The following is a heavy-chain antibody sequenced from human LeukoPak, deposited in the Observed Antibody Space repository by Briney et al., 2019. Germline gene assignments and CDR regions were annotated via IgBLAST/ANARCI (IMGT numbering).Heavy chain of an antibody. V-gene: IGHV4-59*08. CDR1: GGSISSYY. Sequence: SETLSLTCSVSGGSISSYYWTWIRQPPGKGLEWIGYIYSSGINNYNPSLKSRVTMSVDTSKNQFSLKLSSVTAADTAVYYCARSLGYFDLWGQGSLVTVSS. D-gene: IGHD6-6*01. CDR2: IYSSGIN. CDR3: ARSLGYFDL. J-gene: IGHJ4*02.